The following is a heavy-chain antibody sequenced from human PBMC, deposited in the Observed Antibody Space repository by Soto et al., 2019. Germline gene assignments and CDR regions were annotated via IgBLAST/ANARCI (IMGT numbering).Heavy chain of an antibody. D-gene: IGHD3-3*01. CDR2: IDWDDDK. V-gene: IGHV2-70*11. CDR3: LRIPPSYDFWSGYYVLDF. CDR1: GFSLSNSGMC. J-gene: IGHJ4*02. Sequence: GPTLVNPTQTLTLTCTFSGFSLSNSGMCVSWIRQPPGKALEWLARIDWDDDKYYSTSLKTMPTISKDTPKNQVDLTMTNMDPVDTASYYCLRIPPSYDFWSGYYVLDFWGQGTLVTVSS.